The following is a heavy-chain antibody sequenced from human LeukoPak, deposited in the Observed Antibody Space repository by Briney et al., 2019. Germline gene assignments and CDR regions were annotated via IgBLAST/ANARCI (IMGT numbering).Heavy chain of an antibody. J-gene: IGHJ3*02. D-gene: IGHD5-18*01. V-gene: IGHV5-51*01. CDR2: IYPGDSDT. CDR3: ARNDEGVDTAMVAFDI. Sequence: GESLKISCKGSGYSFTSYWIGWVRQMPGKGLEWMGIIYPGDSDTRYSPSFQGQVTISADKSISTAYLQWSSLKASDTAMYYCARNDEGVDTAMVAFDIWGQGTMVTVSS. CDR1: GYSFTSYW.